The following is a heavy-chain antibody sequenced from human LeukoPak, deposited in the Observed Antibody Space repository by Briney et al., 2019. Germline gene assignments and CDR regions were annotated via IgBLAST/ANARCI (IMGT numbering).Heavy chain of an antibody. J-gene: IGHJ2*01. CDR1: GGSISSGDYY. Sequence: SETLSLTCTVSGGSISSGDYYWSWIRQPPGKGLEWIGYIYYSGSTYYNSSLKSRVTISVDTSKNQFSLKLSSVTAADTAVYYCARAVADLYWYFDLWGRGTLVTVSS. CDR2: IYYSGST. V-gene: IGHV4-30-4*01. CDR3: ARAVADLYWYFDL. D-gene: IGHD6-19*01.